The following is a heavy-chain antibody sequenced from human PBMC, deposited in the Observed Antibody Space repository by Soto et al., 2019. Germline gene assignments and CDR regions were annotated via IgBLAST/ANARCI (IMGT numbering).Heavy chain of an antibody. J-gene: IGHJ5*02. CDR1: GGSVNGYY. Sequence: QVHLQQWGAGLLKPSETLSLTCAVYGGSVNGYYWNWIRQPPGKGLEWIGEINHTGGTHYNPSLKSRVTMSVDTSKDQFALRLSSVTAADTAIYYCAARITVFGLLIPPFDPWGQGTQVTVSS. D-gene: IGHD3-3*01. CDR3: AARITVFGLLIPPFDP. V-gene: IGHV4-34*02. CDR2: INHTGGT.